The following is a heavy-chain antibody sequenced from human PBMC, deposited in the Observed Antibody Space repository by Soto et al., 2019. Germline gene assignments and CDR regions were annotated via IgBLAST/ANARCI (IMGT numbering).Heavy chain of an antibody. Sequence: PSETRSLTCTVSGGSISSYYWSWIRQPPGKGLEWIGYIYYSGSTNYNPSLKSRVTISVDTSKNQFSLKLSSVTAADTAVYYCARIAVAGTGYYFDYWGQGTLVTVSS. V-gene: IGHV4-59*01. CDR2: IYYSGST. CDR3: ARIAVAGTGYYFDY. D-gene: IGHD6-19*01. J-gene: IGHJ4*02. CDR1: GGSISSYY.